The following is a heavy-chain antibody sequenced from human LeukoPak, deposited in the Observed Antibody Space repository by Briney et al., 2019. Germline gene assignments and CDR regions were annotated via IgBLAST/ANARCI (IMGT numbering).Heavy chain of an antibody. CDR3: ARVAIGCSSTSCYLDYYYYMDV. V-gene: IGHV3-74*01. D-gene: IGHD2-2*01. CDR1: GFTFSSYW. Sequence: GGSLRLSCAASGFTFSSYWMHWVRQAPGKGLVWVSRINSDGSSTRYADSVKGRFTISRDNAKNTLFLQMNSLRAEDTGVYFCARVAIGCSSTSCYLDYYYYMDVWDKGTTVTVSS. CDR2: INSDGSST. J-gene: IGHJ6*03.